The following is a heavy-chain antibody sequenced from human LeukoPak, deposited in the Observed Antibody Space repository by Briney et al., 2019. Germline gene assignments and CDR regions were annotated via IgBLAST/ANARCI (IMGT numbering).Heavy chain of an antibody. V-gene: IGHV4-61*02. J-gene: IGHJ4*02. CDR1: GGSISSSSYY. D-gene: IGHD3-10*01. CDR2: IYSSGST. CDR3: ARFTMVRDFDY. Sequence: SETLSLTCTVSGGSISSSSYYWSWIRQPAGKGLEWIGRIYSSGSTNYNPSLKSRVTISVDTSKNQFSLKLSSVAAADTAVYYCARFTMVRDFDYWGQGTLVTVSS.